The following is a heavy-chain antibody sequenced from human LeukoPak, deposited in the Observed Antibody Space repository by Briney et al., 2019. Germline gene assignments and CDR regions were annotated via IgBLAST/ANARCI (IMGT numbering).Heavy chain of an antibody. D-gene: IGHD3-3*01. CDR3: ARAKGPPRYYDFWSGDYYFDY. CDR1: GGSISSGGFY. CDR2: IYHSGNT. J-gene: IGHJ4*02. Sequence: SETLSLTCTVSGGSISSGGFYWSWFRQPPGKGLEWIGYIYHSGNTYYNPSLKSRVTISVDRSKNQFSLMLSSVTAADTAVYYCARAKGPPRYYDFWSGDYYFDYWGQGTLVTVSS. V-gene: IGHV4-30-2*01.